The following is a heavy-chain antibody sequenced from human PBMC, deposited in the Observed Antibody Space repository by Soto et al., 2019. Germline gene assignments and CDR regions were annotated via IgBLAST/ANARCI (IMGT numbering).Heavy chain of an antibody. CDR3: ERHDGSGYYYGPSNY. CDR2: IYPADSDT. J-gene: IGHJ4*02. Sequence: PGESLKISWKGSVYSFSNYWIAWLRQMPGKGLEYMGIIYPADSDTRYSPSFQGQVTISADKSINTAYLQWNSLKASDTAIYYCERHDGSGYYYGPSNYWGQGTLVTVSS. D-gene: IGHD3-22*01. V-gene: IGHV5-51*01. CDR1: VYSFSNYW.